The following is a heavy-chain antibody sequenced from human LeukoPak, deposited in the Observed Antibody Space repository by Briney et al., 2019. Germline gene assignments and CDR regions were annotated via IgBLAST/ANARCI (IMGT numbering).Heavy chain of an antibody. CDR3: KSGGAAPGSFDY. CDR2: IKYDGNEE. Sequence: GGSLRLSCAASGFTFSSYWMSWMRQAPGKGLEWVANIKYDGNEEYYVDSVKGRFTISRDNAKNSLYLQLNSLRVEDTAVYYCKSGGAAPGSFDYWGQGTLVTVSS. V-gene: IGHV3-7*01. J-gene: IGHJ4*02. CDR1: GFTFSSYW. D-gene: IGHD1-1*01.